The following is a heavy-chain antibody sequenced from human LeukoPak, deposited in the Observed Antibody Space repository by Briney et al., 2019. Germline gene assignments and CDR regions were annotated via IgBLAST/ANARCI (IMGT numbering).Heavy chain of an antibody. D-gene: IGHD3-22*01. J-gene: IGHJ4*02. V-gene: IGHV4-4*07. Sequence: KTSETLSLTCTVSGVSISTYYWSWIRQPAGKGLEWIGHIYTSGNTNYNPSLKSRVTISVDTSKNQFSLKLSSVTAADTAVYYCASKGLLVSSGLDYWGQGTLVTVSS. CDR3: ASKGLLVSSGLDY. CDR2: IYTSGNT. CDR1: GVSISTYY.